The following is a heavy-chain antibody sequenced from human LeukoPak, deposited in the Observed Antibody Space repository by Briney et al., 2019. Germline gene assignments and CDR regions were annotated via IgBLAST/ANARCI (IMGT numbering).Heavy chain of an antibody. CDR2: ITAYNDNT. J-gene: IGHJ4*02. D-gene: IGHD3-10*01. CDR1: GYTFTSYG. CDR3: ARALLWFREPRHIDY. Sequence: ASVKVSCKASGYTFTSYGISWVRQAPGQGLEWMGWITAYNDNTNYAQKLQGRVTMTTDTSTSTAYMELRSLRSDDTAVYYCARALLWFREPRHIDYWGQGTLVTASS. V-gene: IGHV1-18*01.